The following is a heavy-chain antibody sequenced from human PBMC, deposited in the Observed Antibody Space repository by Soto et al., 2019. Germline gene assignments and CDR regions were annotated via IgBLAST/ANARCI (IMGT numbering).Heavy chain of an antibody. D-gene: IGHD3-3*01. Sequence: SETLSLTCTVSGGSISSYYWSWIRQPPGKGLEWIGYIYYSGSTNYNPSLKSRVTISVDTSKNQFSLKLSSVTAADTAVYYCARDGRYYDFWSGYYRDYYYHGMDVWGQGTTVTVSS. J-gene: IGHJ6*02. V-gene: IGHV4-59*01. CDR2: IYYSGST. CDR1: GGSISSYY. CDR3: ARDGRYYDFWSGYYRDYYYHGMDV.